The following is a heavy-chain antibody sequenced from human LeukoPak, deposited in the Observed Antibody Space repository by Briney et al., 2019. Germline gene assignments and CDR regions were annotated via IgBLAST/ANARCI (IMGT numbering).Heavy chain of an antibody. V-gene: IGHV4-59*01. Sequence: SETLSLTCTVSGGSISSYYWSWIRQPPGKGLEWIGYIYYSGSTNYNPSLKSRVTISVDTSKNQFSLKLSPVTAADTAVYYCARVVVNYDAFDIWGQGTMVTVSS. J-gene: IGHJ3*02. CDR2: IYYSGST. CDR3: ARVVVNYDAFDI. D-gene: IGHD3-22*01. CDR1: GGSISSYY.